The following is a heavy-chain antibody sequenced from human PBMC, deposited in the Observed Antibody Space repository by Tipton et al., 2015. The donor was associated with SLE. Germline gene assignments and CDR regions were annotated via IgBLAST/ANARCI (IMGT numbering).Heavy chain of an antibody. CDR3: VRDVGSSGQNYYHFMDV. CDR2: IHSGGRT. Sequence: SLRLSCTASGFTFSDYYMTWIRQAPGQGPEWVSTIHSGGRTYYADSVKGRFTISRDNSKDTLSLQMKSLRAEDTAVYYCVRDVGSSGQNYYHFMDVWGKGTTVTVTS. CDR1: GFTFSDYY. D-gene: IGHD3-22*01. V-gene: IGHV3-66*02. J-gene: IGHJ6*03.